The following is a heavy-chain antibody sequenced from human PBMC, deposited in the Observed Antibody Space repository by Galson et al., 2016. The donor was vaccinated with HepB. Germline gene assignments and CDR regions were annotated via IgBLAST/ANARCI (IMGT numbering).Heavy chain of an antibody. CDR2: SSDSASTT. CDR3: AKMGTRVITTYYFDY. V-gene: IGHV3-23*01. D-gene: IGHD3-16*01. CDR1: GFTFSSYA. Sequence: SLRLSCAASGFTFSSYAMTWVRQAPGKGLEWVSLSSDSASTTYYEDSGKDRFTTSSDNPKNTLYLQMNSRRAEDTAVDYCAKMGTRVITTYYFDYWGQGTLVTVSS. J-gene: IGHJ4*02.